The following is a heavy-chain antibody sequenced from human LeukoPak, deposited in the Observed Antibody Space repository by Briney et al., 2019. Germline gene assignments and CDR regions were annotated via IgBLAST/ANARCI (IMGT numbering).Heavy chain of an antibody. V-gene: IGHV3-23*01. Sequence: PGGSLRLSCAASGFTFSSYAMSWVRQAPGKGLEWVSGIRGSGGNTYNTDSVRGRFTVARDNSKNTVYLKMKSLRAEDMAVYYCARLAWLDRNFDYWGQGTLVTVSS. CDR3: ARLAWLDRNFDY. CDR2: IRGSGGNT. CDR1: GFTFSSYA. D-gene: IGHD6-19*01. J-gene: IGHJ4*02.